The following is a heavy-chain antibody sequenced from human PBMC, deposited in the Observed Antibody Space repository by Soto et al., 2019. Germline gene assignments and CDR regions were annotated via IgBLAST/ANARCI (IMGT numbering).Heavy chain of an antibody. CDR2: IDWDDDK. Sequence: SGPTLVNPTQTLTLTCTFSGFSLSTSGMRVSWIRQPPGKALEWLARIDWDDDKFYSTSLKTRLTISKDTSKNQVVLTMTNMDPVDTATYYCVIGDSSGYYFDYWGQGTLVTVSS. V-gene: IGHV2-70*04. D-gene: IGHD3-22*01. CDR1: GFSLSTSGMR. J-gene: IGHJ4*02. CDR3: VIGDSSGYYFDY.